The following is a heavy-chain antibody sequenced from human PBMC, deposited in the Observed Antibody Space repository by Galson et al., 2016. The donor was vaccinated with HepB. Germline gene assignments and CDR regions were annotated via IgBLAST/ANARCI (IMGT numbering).Heavy chain of an antibody. CDR1: GFSFPAFA. D-gene: IGHD4-11*01. CDR3: ARDKSLGTTNFGMDV. V-gene: IGHV3-9*01. Sequence: SLRLSCAASGFSFPAFAVHWVRQAPGRGLEWVAGIMWNREVVGSVHSVKGRFTIPSDNAKNFLYLDMNRLGADDTALYFCARDKSLGTTNFGMDVWGQGTKVTVSS. J-gene: IGHJ6*02. CDR2: IMWNREVV.